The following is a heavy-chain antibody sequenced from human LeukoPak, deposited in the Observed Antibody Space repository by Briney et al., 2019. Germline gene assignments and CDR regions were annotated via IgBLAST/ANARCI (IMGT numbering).Heavy chain of an antibody. CDR1: GGTFSSYA. V-gene: IGHV1-69*05. D-gene: IGHD4/OR15-4a*01. CDR2: IIPIFGTA. J-gene: IGHJ5*02. CDR3: AREGAHTDLFDP. Sequence: ASVKVSCKASGGTFSSYAISWVRQAPGQGLEWMGGIIPIFGTANYAQKFQGRVTITTDESTSTAYMELSSLRSEDTAVYYCAREGAHTDLFDPWGQGTLVTVSS.